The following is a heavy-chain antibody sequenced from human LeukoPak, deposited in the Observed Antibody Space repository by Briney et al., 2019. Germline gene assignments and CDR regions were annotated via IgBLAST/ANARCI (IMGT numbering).Heavy chain of an antibody. V-gene: IGHV1-2*02. CDR3: AREGIAAAGTGMNWFDP. CDR1: GYTFTGYY. CDR2: INPNSGGT. D-gene: IGHD6-13*01. J-gene: IGHJ5*02. Sequence: ASVKVSCKASGYTFTGYYMHWVRQAPGQGLEWMGWINPNSGGTNHAQKFQGRVTMTRDTSISTAYMELSRLRSDDTAVYYCAREGIAAAGTGMNWFDPWGQGTLVTVSS.